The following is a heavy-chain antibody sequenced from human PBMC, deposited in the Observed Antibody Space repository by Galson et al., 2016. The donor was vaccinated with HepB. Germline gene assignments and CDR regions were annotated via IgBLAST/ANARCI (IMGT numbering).Heavy chain of an antibody. Sequence: SETLSLTCSVSGDSINIARYYWGWICQSPTKGLEWIGTITYSGSTYYNPSLRSRVSVSVDTSRNQFSLKLNSVTAADTALYYCVRDEYNISWYKYWGQGTLVTVSS. CDR2: ITYSGST. V-gene: IGHV4-39*02. J-gene: IGHJ4*02. CDR1: GDSINIARYY. D-gene: IGHD6-13*01. CDR3: VRDEYNISWYKY.